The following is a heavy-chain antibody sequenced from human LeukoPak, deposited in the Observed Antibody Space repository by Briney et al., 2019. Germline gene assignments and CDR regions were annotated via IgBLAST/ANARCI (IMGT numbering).Heavy chain of an antibody. J-gene: IGHJ3*02. V-gene: IGHV3-21*01. CDR1: GFTFSSYS. D-gene: IGHD2-2*03. CDR2: ISSSGTYV. CDR3: ARASSKQLAGYLPNGFVI. Sequence: GGSLRPSCAASGFTFSSYSMNWVRQAPGKGLEWVSSISSSGTYVYYADSVKGRFTISRDNAKNSLSLQMNSLRADDAAVYYCARASSKQLAGYLPNGFVIRGQGTMVTVSS.